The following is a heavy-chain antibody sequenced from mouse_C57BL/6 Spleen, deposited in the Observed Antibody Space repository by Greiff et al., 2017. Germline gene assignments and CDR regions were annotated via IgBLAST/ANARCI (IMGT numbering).Heavy chain of an antibody. CDR1: GFTFSDYY. J-gene: IGHJ4*01. CDR3: ASEREITTVVDYYAMDY. CDR2: INYDGSST. D-gene: IGHD1-1*01. V-gene: IGHV5-16*01. Sequence: EVQVVESEGGLVQPGSSMKLSCTASGFTFSDYYMAWVRQVPEKGLEWVANINYDGSSTYYLDSLKSRFIISRDNSKNILYLQMISLKSEDTATYYCASEREITTVVDYYAMDYWGQGTSVTVSS.